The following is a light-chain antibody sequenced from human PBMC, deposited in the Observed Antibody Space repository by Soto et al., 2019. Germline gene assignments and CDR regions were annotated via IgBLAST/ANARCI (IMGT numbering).Light chain of an antibody. CDR1: SSNIGNND. CDR2: DNN. Sequence: QSVLTQPPSVSAAPGHKVTIYCSGRSSNIGNNDVSWYQQLPGTAPKLLIYDNNQRPSGIPDRFSASRSGTSATLGITGLPTEDEADYYCGTWDDSLGAGVFGGGTKLTVL. J-gene: IGLJ2*01. V-gene: IGLV1-51*01. CDR3: GTWDDSLGAGV.